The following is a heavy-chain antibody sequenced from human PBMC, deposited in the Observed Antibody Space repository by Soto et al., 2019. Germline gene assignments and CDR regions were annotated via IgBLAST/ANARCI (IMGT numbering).Heavy chain of an antibody. CDR3: ARGQPLPWFGEADYDYYGMDV. D-gene: IGHD3-10*01. Sequence: SETLSLTCAVYSGSFSGSWWRWIRQPPGKGLEWIGEINHSGSTNYNPSLKSQVTISVDTSKNQFSLTLSSVTAADTAVYYCARGQPLPWFGEADYDYYGMDVWGQGTTVSVSS. J-gene: IGHJ6*02. CDR1: SGSFSGSW. V-gene: IGHV4-34*01. CDR2: INHSGST.